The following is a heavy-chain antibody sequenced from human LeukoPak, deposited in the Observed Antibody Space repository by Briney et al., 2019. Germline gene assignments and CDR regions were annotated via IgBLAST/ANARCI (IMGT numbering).Heavy chain of an antibody. V-gene: IGHV3-30*03. J-gene: IGHJ4*02. CDR3: ASQHAPRRIAVAGTFPDFDY. Sequence: GGSLRLSCAASGFTFSSYGMHWVRQAPGKGLEWVAVISYDGSNKYYADSVKGRFTISRDNSKNTLYLQMNSLRAEDTAVYYCASQHAPRRIAVAGTFPDFDYWGQGTLVTVSS. D-gene: IGHD6-19*01. CDR2: ISYDGSNK. CDR1: GFTFSSYG.